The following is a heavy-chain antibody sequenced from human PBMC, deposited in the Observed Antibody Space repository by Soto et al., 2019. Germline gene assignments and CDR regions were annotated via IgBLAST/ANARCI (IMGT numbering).Heavy chain of an antibody. D-gene: IGHD6-19*01. CDR3: ASTIAVAAGYDAFDI. V-gene: IGHV4-31*03. CDR1: GDSISSGGYF. J-gene: IGHJ3*02. CDR2: IYYSGST. Sequence: SETLSLTCTVSGDSISSGGYFWSWIRQHPGKGLEWIGYIYYSGSTYYNPSLKSRVTISVDTSKNQFSLKLSSVTAADTAVYYCASTIAVAAGYDAFDILGQGTMVTVSS.